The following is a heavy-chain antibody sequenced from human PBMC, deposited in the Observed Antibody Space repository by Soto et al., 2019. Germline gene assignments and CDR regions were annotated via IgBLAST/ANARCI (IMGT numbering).Heavy chain of an antibody. V-gene: IGHV3-23*01. CDR2: ISGSGGST. Sequence: GGSLRLSCAASGFAFSSYAMSWVRQAPGRGLEWVSAISGSGGSTYYADSVKGRFTISRDNSKNTLYLQMNSLRAEDTAVYYCEKAKDYDLWSGQTQEDYYYYGMDVWGQRTTVPVS. J-gene: IGHJ6*02. CDR1: GFAFSSYA. CDR3: EKAKDYDLWSGQTQEDYYYYGMDV. D-gene: IGHD3-3*01.